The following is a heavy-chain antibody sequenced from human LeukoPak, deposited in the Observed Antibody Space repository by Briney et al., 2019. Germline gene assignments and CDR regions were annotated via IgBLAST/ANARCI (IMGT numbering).Heavy chain of an antibody. V-gene: IGHV3-74*01. CDR1: GFTFSSYW. CDR2: ISGDGRNI. J-gene: IGHJ4*02. CDR3: TRDLPDY. Sequence: GGSLRLSCVASGFTFSSYWMHWVRQDPRKGLVWVSRISGDGRNINYADSVRGRFTISRDNAKNSLYLQMNSLRAEDTAVYYCTRDLPDYWGQGTLVSVSS.